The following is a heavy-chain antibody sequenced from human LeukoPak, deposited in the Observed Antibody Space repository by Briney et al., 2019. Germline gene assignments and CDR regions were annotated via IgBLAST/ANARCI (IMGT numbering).Heavy chain of an antibody. J-gene: IGHJ4*02. CDR2: ISGSGDST. V-gene: IGHV3-23*01. D-gene: IGHD6-13*01. Sequence: GGSLRLSCATSGFIFDNYVMTWVRQAPGKGLEWVSAISGSGDSTYYGDSVKGRFTISRDNSKNTLYLQMNSLRAEDTAVYYCAKTRPLDSSSWSHGDYWGQGTLVTVSS. CDR3: AKTRPLDSSSWSHGDY. CDR1: GFIFDNYV.